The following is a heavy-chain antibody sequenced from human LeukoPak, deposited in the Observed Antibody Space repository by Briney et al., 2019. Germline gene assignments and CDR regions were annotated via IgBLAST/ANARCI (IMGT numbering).Heavy chain of an antibody. D-gene: IGHD5-24*01. CDR3: AKGISADGYNFERGADY. V-gene: IGHV3-23*01. CDR1: GFVFSSHW. Sequence: GGSLRLSCAASGFVFSSHWMTWVRQAPGKGLEWVSSVGGDGRVTYYADSVKGRFTISRDNSKNTIFLQMNSLRVEDTAVYYCAKGISADGYNFERGADYWGQGAQVIVS. J-gene: IGHJ4*02. CDR2: VGGDGRVT.